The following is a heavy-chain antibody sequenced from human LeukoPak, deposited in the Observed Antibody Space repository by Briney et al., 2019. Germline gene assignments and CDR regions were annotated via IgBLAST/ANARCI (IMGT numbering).Heavy chain of an antibody. CDR3: IRVPY. V-gene: IGHV3-74*01. J-gene: IGHJ4*02. CDR2: ISSDGSNT. Sequence: GGSLRLSCAVSGFTFSSYYMHWVRQTPGKGLVWVSRISSDGSNTNYADSVKGRFTIPRDNAKNTLYPQMNSLRAEDTAVYYCIRVPYWGQGALVTVSS. CDR1: GFTFSSYY.